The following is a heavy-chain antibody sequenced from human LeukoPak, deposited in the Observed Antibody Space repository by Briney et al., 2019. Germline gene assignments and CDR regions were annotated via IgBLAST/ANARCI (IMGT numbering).Heavy chain of an antibody. CDR1: GGSSSGSY. V-gene: IGHV4-59*01. J-gene: IGHJ4*02. CDR2: MYNSGST. D-gene: IGHD4-17*01. CDR3: ARGIESYGDYGY. Sequence: SETLSLXCTVSGGSSSGSYWSWIRLPPGKGLEWIAYMYNSGSTNYNPSLKSRVTISIDTSKNQFSLKLSSLTAADTAIYYCARGIESYGDYGYWGQGILVTVSS.